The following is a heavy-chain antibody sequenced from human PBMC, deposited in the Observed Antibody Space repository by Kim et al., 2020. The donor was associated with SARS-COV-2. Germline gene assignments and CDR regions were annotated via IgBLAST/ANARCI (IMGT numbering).Heavy chain of an antibody. CDR3: TTGPS. J-gene: IGHJ4*02. Sequence: KTDGGTTDYAAPVKGRFTISRDDSKNTLYLQMNSLKTEDTAVYYCTTGPSWGQGTLVTVSS. CDR2: KTDGGTT. V-gene: IGHV3-15*01.